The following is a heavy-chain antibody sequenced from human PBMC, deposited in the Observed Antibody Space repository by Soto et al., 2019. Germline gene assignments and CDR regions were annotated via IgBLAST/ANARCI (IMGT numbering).Heavy chain of an antibody. CDR2: INHSGST. V-gene: IGHV4-34*01. J-gene: IGHJ4*02. D-gene: IGHD3-10*01. Sequence: PSETLSLTCAVYGGSFSGYYWSCIRQPPGKGLEWIGEINHSGSTNYNPSLKSRVTISVDTSKNQFSLKLSSVTAADTAVYYCATEKYYYGSGTQYGGYWGQGTLVTVSS. CDR3: ATEKYYYGSGTQYGGY. CDR1: GGSFSGYY.